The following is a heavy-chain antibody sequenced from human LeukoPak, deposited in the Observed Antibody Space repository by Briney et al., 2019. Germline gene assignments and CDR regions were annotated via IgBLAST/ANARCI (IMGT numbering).Heavy chain of an antibody. V-gene: IGHV1-18*01. D-gene: IGHD5-18*01. CDR3: ARDLVDTAYLYGGDWFDP. J-gene: IGHJ5*02. CDR2: ISAYNGNT. CDR1: GYTFTSYG. Sequence: ASVKVSCKASGYTFTSYGISWVRQAPGQGLEWMGWISAYNGNTNYAQKLQGRVTMTTDTSTSTAYMELRSLRSDDTAVYYCARDLVDTAYLYGGDWFDPWGQGTLVTVSS.